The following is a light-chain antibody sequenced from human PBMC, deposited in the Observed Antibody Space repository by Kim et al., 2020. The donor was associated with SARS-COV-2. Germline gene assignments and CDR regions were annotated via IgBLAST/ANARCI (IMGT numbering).Light chain of an antibody. J-gene: IGLJ3*02. CDR1: SNNVGNQG. V-gene: IGLV10-54*01. CDR2: RNN. Sequence: RQTATLTCTGNSNNVGNQGAAWLQQHQVHPPKVLFYRNNKRPSGISERLSASRSGNTASLTITGLQPEDEADYYCSAWDRSLRGWVFGGGTQLTVL. CDR3: SAWDRSLRGWV.